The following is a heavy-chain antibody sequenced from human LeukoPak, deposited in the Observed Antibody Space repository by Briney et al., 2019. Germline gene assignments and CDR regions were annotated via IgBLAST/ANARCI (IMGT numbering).Heavy chain of an antibody. J-gene: IGHJ4*02. CDR1: GFTFSSYA. Sequence: QPGRSLRLSCAASGFTFSSYAMHWVRQAPGKGLEWVAVISYDGSNKYYADSVKGRFTISRDNSKNTLYLQMNGLRAEDTAVYYCARAMIVVVSGDYWGQGTLVTASS. D-gene: IGHD3-22*01. CDR3: ARAMIVVVSGDY. CDR2: ISYDGSNK. V-gene: IGHV3-30-3*01.